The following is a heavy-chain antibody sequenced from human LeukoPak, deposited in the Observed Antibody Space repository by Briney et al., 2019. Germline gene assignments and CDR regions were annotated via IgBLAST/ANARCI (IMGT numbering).Heavy chain of an antibody. CDR1: GFTFSTSG. Sequence: GGSLRLSCAASGFTFSTSGMHWVRQAPGKGLEWVAFIRYDGSSKYFADSVKGRFTISRDNSKNTLYLQMNSLRAEDTAVYYCASIRYYYYGMDVWGQGTTVTVSS. CDR2: IRYDGSSK. CDR3: ASIRYYYYGMDV. D-gene: IGHD1-14*01. J-gene: IGHJ6*02. V-gene: IGHV3-30*02.